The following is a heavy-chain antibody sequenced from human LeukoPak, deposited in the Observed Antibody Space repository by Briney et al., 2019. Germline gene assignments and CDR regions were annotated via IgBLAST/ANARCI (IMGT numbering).Heavy chain of an antibody. CDR2: IYPGDSDT. V-gene: IGHV5-51*01. J-gene: IGHJ4*02. D-gene: IGHD4-17*01. CDR3: ARHHDYGDYGCFDY. Sequence: GESLKISCKGSGYSFTSYWIGWVGQMPGKGPEWMGIIYPGDSDTRYSPSFQGQVTISADKSIRTAYLQWSSLKASDTAIYYCARHHDYGDYGCFDYWGQGTLVTVSS. CDR1: GYSFTSYW.